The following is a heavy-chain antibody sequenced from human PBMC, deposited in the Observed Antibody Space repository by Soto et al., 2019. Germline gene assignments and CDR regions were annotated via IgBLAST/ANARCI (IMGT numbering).Heavy chain of an antibody. J-gene: IGHJ6*03. V-gene: IGHV4-39*07. D-gene: IGHD3-22*01. CDR2: INHSGST. CDR1: GGSISSGGYY. Sequence: TSETLSLTCTVSGGSISSGGYYWSWIRQHPGKGLEWIGEINHSGSTNYNPSLKSRVTISVDTSKNQFSLKLSSVTAADTAVYYCARKVGESGYYGAYYYYYYMDVGGKGTTVTVSS. CDR3: ARKVGESGYYGAYYYYYYMDV.